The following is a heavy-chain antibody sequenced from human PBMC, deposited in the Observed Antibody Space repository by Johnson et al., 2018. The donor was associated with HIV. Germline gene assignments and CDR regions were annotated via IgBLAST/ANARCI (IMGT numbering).Heavy chain of an antibody. Sequence: VQLVESGGGLVQPGGSLRLSCAASGFTFSSSDMHWVRPATGNGLEWVSAIGTAGDTSYPVSVTGRFTISSENAKNSLYLQMNSLRAGDTAVYYCAKESETYGGNIGFQHAFDSWGQGTMVTVSS. J-gene: IGHJ3*02. V-gene: IGHV3-13*01. CDR3: AKESETYGGNIGFQHAFDS. CDR1: GFTFSSSD. D-gene: IGHD4-23*01. CDR2: IGTAGDT.